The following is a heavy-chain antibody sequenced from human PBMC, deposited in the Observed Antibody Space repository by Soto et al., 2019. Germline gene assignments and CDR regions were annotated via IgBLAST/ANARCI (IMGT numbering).Heavy chain of an antibody. J-gene: IGHJ4*02. V-gene: IGHV4-59*08. CDR3: ARLIGYSSGWSYDY. CDR1: GGSISSYY. D-gene: IGHD6-19*01. Sequence: SETLSLTCSVSGGSISSYYWSWIRQPPGKGLEWIGYIYYSGTSNYNPSLKSRVTISVDTSKDQFSLKLSSVTAADTAVYYCARLIGYSSGWSYDYWGQGTLVTVSS. CDR2: IYYSGTS.